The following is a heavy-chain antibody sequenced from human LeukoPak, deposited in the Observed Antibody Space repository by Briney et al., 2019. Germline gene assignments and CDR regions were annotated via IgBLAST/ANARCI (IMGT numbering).Heavy chain of an antibody. J-gene: IGHJ4*02. Sequence: ASVKVSCKASGYAFTDYYLNWVRQAPGQGLEWMGWISPYSGATHYAQVFRGRVTMTRDTSISTAYMEVSRLRSDDTAVYYCARSMTTATWDYWGQGTLVTVSS. CDR1: GYAFTDYY. CDR3: ARSMTTATWDY. V-gene: IGHV1-2*02. D-gene: IGHD4-17*01. CDR2: ISPYSGAT.